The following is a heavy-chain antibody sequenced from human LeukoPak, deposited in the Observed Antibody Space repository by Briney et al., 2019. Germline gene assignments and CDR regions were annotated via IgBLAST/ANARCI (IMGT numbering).Heavy chain of an antibody. Sequence: PSETLSLTCAASDYSISSAYYWGWIRQPPGKGLEWIGSIYHSGSTDYNPSLKSRVTISVDTSKNQFSLRLRSVTAADTAVYYCARDQAYCGGDCYFDFWGQGTLVTVSS. V-gene: IGHV4-38-2*02. CDR1: DYSISSAYY. D-gene: IGHD2-21*02. CDR2: IYHSGST. J-gene: IGHJ4*02. CDR3: ARDQAYCGGDCYFDF.